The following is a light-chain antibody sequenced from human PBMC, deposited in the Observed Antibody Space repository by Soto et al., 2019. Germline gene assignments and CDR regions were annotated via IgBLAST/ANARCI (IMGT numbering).Light chain of an antibody. CDR2: EAT. V-gene: IGLV2-23*02. CDR3: SLYASSNTFM. J-gene: IGLJ3*02. Sequence: QSALTQPASVSGSPGQSITISCTGTSSDIGRYNLVSWYQQHPGKPPKLMIYEATKRPSGVSNRFSGSKSGNTASLTTSGLKVEDEADYYCSLYASSNTFMFGGGTKLTVL. CDR1: SSDIGRYNL.